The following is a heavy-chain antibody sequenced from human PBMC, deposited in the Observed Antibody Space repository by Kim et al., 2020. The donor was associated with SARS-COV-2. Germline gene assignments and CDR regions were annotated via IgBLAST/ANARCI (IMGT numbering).Heavy chain of an antibody. Sequence: GGSLRLSCAASGFSFSGFWMNWVRQAPGEGLEWVANMNQDGSEKYYADSVGGRFTIGRDSAKNSLYLHMNSLRAEDTAVYFCARGDSSAYDHCFDYCGQGTLVTVSS. CDR1: GFSFSGFW. CDR3: ARGDSSAYDHCFDY. CDR2: MNQDGSEK. D-gene: IGHD5-12*01. J-gene: IGHJ4*02. V-gene: IGHV3-7*04.